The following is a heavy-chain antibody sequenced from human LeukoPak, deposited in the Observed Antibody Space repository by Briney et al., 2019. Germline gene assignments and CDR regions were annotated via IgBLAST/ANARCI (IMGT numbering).Heavy chain of an antibody. CDR1: GGSFSGYY. CDR2: INHSGST. J-gene: IGHJ4*02. V-gene: IGHV4-34*01. Sequence: SETLSLTCAVYGGSFSGYYWSWLRQPPGKGLEWIGEINHSGSTNYNPSLKSRVTISVDTSKNQFSLKLSSVTAADTAVYYCARRGTIYCGGDCPRGTFDYWGQGTLVTVSS. CDR3: ARRGTIYCGGDCPRGTFDY. D-gene: IGHD2-21*02.